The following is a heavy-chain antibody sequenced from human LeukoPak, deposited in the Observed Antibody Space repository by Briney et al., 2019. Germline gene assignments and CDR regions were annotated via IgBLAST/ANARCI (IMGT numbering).Heavy chain of an antibody. J-gene: IGHJ4*02. CDR3: ARLGDRNTPKYGRVDPNDY. CDR1: GFTFSDYY. D-gene: IGHD3-16*01. V-gene: IGHV3-11*01. CDR2: ISSSGSTI. Sequence: PGGSLRLSCAASGFTFSDYYMSWIRQAPGKGLEWVSYISSSGSTIYYADSVKGRFTISRDNAKNSLYLQMNSLRAEDTAVYYCARLGDRNTPKYGRVDPNDYWGQGTLVTVSS.